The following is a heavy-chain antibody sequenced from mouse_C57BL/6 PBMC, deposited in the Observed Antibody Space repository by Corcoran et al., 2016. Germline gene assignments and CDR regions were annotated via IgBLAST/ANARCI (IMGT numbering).Heavy chain of an antibody. J-gene: IGHJ1*03. V-gene: IGHV1-53*01. CDR3: ASKDGYDWYFDV. CDR1: GYTFTSYW. Sequence: QVQLQQRGTERVKPGASVKLSCKASGYTFTSYWMHWVKQRPGQGLEWIGNINPSNGGTNYNEKFKSKATLTVDKSSSTAYMQLSSLTSEDSAVYYCASKDGYDWYFDVWGTGTTVTVSS. CDR2: INPSNGGT. D-gene: IGHD2-2*01.